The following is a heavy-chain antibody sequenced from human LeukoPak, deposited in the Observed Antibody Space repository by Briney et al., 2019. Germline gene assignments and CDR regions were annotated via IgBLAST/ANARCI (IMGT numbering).Heavy chain of an antibody. J-gene: IGHJ4*02. V-gene: IGHV1-18*01. CDR1: GYTFTSYG. D-gene: IGHD1-26*01. CDR3: AIDRGATSRKNFDY. Sequence: ASVKVSCKASGYTFTSYGISWVRQAPGQGLEWMGWISAYNGNTNYAQKLQGRVTMTTDTSTSTAYMELRSLRSDDTAVYYCAIDRGATSRKNFDYWGQGTLVTVSS. CDR2: ISAYNGNT.